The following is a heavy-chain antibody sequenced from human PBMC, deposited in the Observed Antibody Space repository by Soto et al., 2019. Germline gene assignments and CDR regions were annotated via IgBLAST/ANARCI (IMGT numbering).Heavy chain of an antibody. CDR2: INHSGST. CDR3: ARGSVGATNWNWFDP. CDR1: GGSFSDYY. Sequence: QVQLQQWGAGLLKPSETLSLTCAVYGGSFSDYYWTWIRQPPGKGLEWIGEINHSGSTNYNPSLKSRVTISVHTSKNQFSLKLSSVTAADTSVYYCARGSVGATNWNWFDPWGQGTLVTVSS. V-gene: IGHV4-34*01. D-gene: IGHD1-26*01. J-gene: IGHJ5*02.